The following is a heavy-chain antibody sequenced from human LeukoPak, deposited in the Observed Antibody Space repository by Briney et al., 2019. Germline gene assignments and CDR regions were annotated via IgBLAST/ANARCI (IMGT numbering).Heavy chain of an antibody. V-gene: IGHV1-69*13. Sequence: SVKVSCKASGDTFSSYAISWVRQAPGQGLEWMGGIIPIFGTANYAQKFQGRVTITADESTSTAYMELSSLRSEDTAVYYCATYTAMVTGTFDYWGQGTLVTVSS. CDR1: GDTFSSYA. J-gene: IGHJ4*02. CDR2: IIPIFGTA. CDR3: ATYTAMVTGTFDY. D-gene: IGHD5-18*01.